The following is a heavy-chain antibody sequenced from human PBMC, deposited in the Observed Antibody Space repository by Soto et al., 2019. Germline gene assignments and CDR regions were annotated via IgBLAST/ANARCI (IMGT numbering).Heavy chain of an antibody. J-gene: IGHJ4*02. Sequence: QITLKESGPTLVKPTQTLTLTCTFSGFSLSTSGVGVGWIRQPPGKALEWLALIYWDDDKRYSPSLKSRLTITKXXSXNXXVLTLTNMDPVDTATYYCARTDTDMGTWEDFYFDYWGQGTLVTVSS. CDR1: GFSLSTSGVG. V-gene: IGHV2-5*02. CDR3: ARTDTDMGTWEDFYFDY. CDR2: IYWDDDK. D-gene: IGHD5-18*01.